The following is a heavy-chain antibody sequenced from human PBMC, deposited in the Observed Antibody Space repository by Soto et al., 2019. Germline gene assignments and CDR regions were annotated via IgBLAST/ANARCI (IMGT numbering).Heavy chain of an antibody. CDR3: ARDGYSYGYFDY. CDR2: IYYSGST. J-gene: IGHJ4*02. D-gene: IGHD5-18*01. CDR1: GGSINSGGYY. V-gene: IGHV4-31*03. Sequence: SETLSLTCTVSGGSINSGGYYWSWIRQHPGKGLEWIGYIYYSGSTYYNPSLKSRVTISVDTSKNQFSLKLSSVTAADTAVYYCARDGYSYGYFDYWGQGTLVTVSS.